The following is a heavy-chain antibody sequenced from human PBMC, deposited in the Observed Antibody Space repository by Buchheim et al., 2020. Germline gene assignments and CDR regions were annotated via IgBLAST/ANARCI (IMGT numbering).Heavy chain of an antibody. Sequence: EVQLLESGGGLVQPGGSLRLSCAASGFTFSSYAMSWVRQAPGKGLEWVSAISGSGGSTYYADSVKGRFTISRDNSKNTLDLQMNSLRAEDTAVYYCAKAGRFLEWNYYYGMDVWGQGTT. J-gene: IGHJ6*02. CDR3: AKAGRFLEWNYYYGMDV. CDR2: ISGSGGST. CDR1: GFTFSSYA. D-gene: IGHD3-3*01. V-gene: IGHV3-23*01.